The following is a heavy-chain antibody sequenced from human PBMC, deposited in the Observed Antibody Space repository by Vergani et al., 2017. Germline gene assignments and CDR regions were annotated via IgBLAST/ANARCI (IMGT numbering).Heavy chain of an antibody. D-gene: IGHD2-2*02. CDR1: GYTFTSYY. V-gene: IGHV1-46*01. J-gene: IGHJ5*02. CDR2: INPSGGST. Sequence: QVQLVQSGAEVKKPGASVKVSCQASGYTFTSYYIHWVRQAPGQGLEWMGIINPSGGSTNYAQKFQGRVTMTRDTSTSTVFMELSSLRSGDTAVYYCARGCGSTSCYKRGEDWFDPWGQGTLVTVSS. CDR3: ARGCGSTSCYKRGEDWFDP.